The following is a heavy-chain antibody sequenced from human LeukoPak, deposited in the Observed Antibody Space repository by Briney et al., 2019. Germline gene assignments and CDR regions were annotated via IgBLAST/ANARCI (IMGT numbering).Heavy chain of an antibody. V-gene: IGHV4-39*07. Sequence: SETLSLTCTVSGGSISSSSYYWGWIRQPPGKGLEWIGSIYYSGSTYYNPSLKSRVTISVDTSKNQFSLKLSSVTAADTAVYYCAKSSSIYLIAGIDYWGQGTLVTVSS. J-gene: IGHJ4*02. D-gene: IGHD6-13*01. CDR3: AKSSSIYLIAGIDY. CDR1: GGSISSSSYY. CDR2: IYYSGST.